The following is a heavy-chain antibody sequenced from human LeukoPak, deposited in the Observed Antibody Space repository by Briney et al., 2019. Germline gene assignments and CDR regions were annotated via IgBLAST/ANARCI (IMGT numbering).Heavy chain of an antibody. CDR1: GGTLSSYA. CDR2: IIPIFGTA. CDR3: AREGGYSYAFDP. Sequence: ASVKVSCKASGGTLSSYAISWVRQAPGQGLEWMGGIIPIFGTANYAQKFQGRVTITADESTSTAYMELSSLRSEDTAVYYCAREGGYSYAFDPWGQGTLVTVSS. D-gene: IGHD5-18*01. J-gene: IGHJ5*02. V-gene: IGHV1-69*13.